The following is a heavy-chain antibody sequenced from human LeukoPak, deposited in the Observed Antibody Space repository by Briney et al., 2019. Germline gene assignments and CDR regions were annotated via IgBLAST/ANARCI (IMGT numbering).Heavy chain of an antibody. CDR1: GFTFSRYA. V-gene: IGHV3-64*02. CDR2: ITSHGDTT. D-gene: IGHD3-16*01. Sequence: PGGSLRLSCAASGFTFSRYALHWVRQAPGKGLEYVSAITSHGDTTYYADSLKGRFTISRDNSKNTLYLQMGSLRPEDMAVYYCARRGDPRDPFALWGQGTMVTVSS. J-gene: IGHJ3*01. CDR3: ARRGDPRDPFAL.